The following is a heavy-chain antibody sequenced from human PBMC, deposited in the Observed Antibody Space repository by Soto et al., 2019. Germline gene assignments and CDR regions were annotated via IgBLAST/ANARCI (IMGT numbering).Heavy chain of an antibody. V-gene: IGHV3-23*01. CDR1: GFTFNNYA. CDR2: ISISGGST. D-gene: IGHD1-26*01. Sequence: EVQLLESGGGLVQPGGSLRLSCAASGFTFNNYAMSWVRQAPGKGLEWVSAISISGGSTYYAASVKGRFTIARDISKSTLYLQKNSLRGEDTALYPCVKGKQWELPVDCWGQGHLVTV. J-gene: IGHJ4*02. CDR3: VKGKQWELPVDC.